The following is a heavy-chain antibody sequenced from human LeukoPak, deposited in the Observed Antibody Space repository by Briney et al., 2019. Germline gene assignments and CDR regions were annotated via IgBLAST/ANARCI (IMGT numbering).Heavy chain of an antibody. J-gene: IGHJ4*02. CDR1: GGSISSYY. CDR3: ARHRDTAMALDY. V-gene: IGHV4-59*05. Sequence: PSETLSLTCTVSGGSISSYYWSWIRQPPGKGLEWIGSIYYSGTTYYNPSLKSRITISIDTSKNQLSLKLSSVTAADTAIHYCARHRDTAMALDYWGQGILVTVS. CDR2: IYYSGTT. D-gene: IGHD5-18*01.